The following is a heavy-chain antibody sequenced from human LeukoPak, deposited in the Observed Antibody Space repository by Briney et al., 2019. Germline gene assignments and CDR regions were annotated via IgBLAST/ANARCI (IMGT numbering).Heavy chain of an antibody. CDR3: ARLWFGEFDY. CDR1: GGSFSGYY. J-gene: IGHJ4*02. D-gene: IGHD3-10*01. V-gene: IGHV4-34*01. CDR2: INHSGST. Sequence: SETLSLTCAVYGGSFSGYYWSWIRQPPGEGLEWIGEINHSGSTNYNPSLKSRVTISVDTSKNQFSLKLSSVTAADTAVYYCARLWFGEFDYWGQGTLVTVSS.